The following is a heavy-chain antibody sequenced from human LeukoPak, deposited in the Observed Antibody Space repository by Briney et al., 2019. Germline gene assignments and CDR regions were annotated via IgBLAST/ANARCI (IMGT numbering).Heavy chain of an antibody. V-gene: IGHV4-34*01. J-gene: IGHJ4*02. Sequence: SETLSLTCAVYGGSFSGYYWSWIRQPPGKGLEWIGEINHSGSTNYSPSLKSRVTISVDTSKNQFSLKLSSVTAADTAVYYCARGRDIVVVPAARIGFDYWGQGTLVTVSS. CDR1: GGSFSGYY. CDR3: ARGRDIVVVPAARIGFDY. CDR2: INHSGST. D-gene: IGHD2-2*01.